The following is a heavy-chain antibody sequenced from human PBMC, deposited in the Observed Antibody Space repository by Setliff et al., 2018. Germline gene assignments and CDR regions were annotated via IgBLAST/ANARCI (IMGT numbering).Heavy chain of an antibody. Sequence: LSCAASGFTFSTYWMSWVRQAPGKGLEWVANINQYGSEKYYVDSVKGRFTISRDNAKKSLDLQMNSLRVDDTAVYYCARPGRSNYWDSFDYWGQGILVTVSS. CDR1: GFTFSTYW. CDR3: ARPGRSNYWDSFDY. V-gene: IGHV3-7*01. J-gene: IGHJ4*02. CDR2: INQYGSEK. D-gene: IGHD3-10*01.